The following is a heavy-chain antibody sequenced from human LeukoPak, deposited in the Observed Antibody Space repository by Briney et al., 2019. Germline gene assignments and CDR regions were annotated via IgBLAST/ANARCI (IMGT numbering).Heavy chain of an antibody. J-gene: IGHJ4*02. CDR2: ISSNGGST. V-gene: IGHV3-64D*06. CDR3: VKEVGLSHSSSSWGYFDY. CDR1: GFTFSSYA. D-gene: IGHD6-13*01. Sequence: PGGSLRLSCSASGFTFSSYAMHWVRQAPGKGLEYVSAISSNGGSTYYADSVKGRFTISRDNSKNTLCLQMSSLRAEDTAVYYCVKEVGLSHSSSSWGYFDYWGQGTLVTVSS.